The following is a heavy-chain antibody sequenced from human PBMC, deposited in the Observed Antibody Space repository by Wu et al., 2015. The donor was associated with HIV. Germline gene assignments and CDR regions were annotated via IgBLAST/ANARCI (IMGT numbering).Heavy chain of an antibody. CDR3: AIHSLDYGDNFWYFDL. Sequence: QVQLVQSGAEVKKPGASVKVSCKASGYSFSGYYMNWVRQAPGQGLEWLGRINPNSRGTDYAQGFQGKVILTSAYMELSRLTFADTAVYYCAIHSLDYGDNFWYFDLWGRGSLVTVSS. V-gene: IGHV1-2*06. CDR1: GYSFSGYY. CDR2: INPNSRGT. J-gene: IGHJ2*01. D-gene: IGHD4-17*01.